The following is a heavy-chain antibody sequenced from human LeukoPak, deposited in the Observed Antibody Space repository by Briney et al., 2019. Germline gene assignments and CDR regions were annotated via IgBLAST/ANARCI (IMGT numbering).Heavy chain of an antibody. J-gene: IGHJ4*02. D-gene: IGHD4-23*01. Sequence: ASVKVSCKASGYTFTNYGISWVRQAPGQGLEWMGWTSANNGNRNYALKLQDRVSMTTDTSTSTAYMELRSLRSDDTAVYYCARQGYGGHSRGAADYWGQGTLVTVSS. V-gene: IGHV1-18*01. CDR1: GYTFTNYG. CDR2: TSANNGNR. CDR3: ARQGYGGHSRGAADY.